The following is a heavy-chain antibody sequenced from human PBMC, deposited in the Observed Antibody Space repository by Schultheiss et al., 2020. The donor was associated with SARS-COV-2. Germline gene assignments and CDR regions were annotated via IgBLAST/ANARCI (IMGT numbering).Heavy chain of an antibody. J-gene: IGHJ4*02. CDR2: INRSGGSS. V-gene: IGHV3-23*01. Sequence: GGSLRLSCAGSGFTFSDYSISWVRQAPGKGLEWISSINRSGGSSYYADSVKGRFTISRDNSKNTLYLQMNSLRAEDTAVYYCARRDSGFDFPRYWGQGTLVTVSS. D-gene: IGHD5-12*01. CDR1: GFTFSDYS. CDR3: ARRDSGFDFPRY.